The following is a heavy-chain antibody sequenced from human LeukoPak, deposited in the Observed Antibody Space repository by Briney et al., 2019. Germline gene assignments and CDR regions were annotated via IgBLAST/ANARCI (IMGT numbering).Heavy chain of an antibody. J-gene: IGHJ4*02. CDR1: GYTFTSYA. CDR2: ISAYNGNT. D-gene: IGHD6-6*01. V-gene: IGHV1-18*01. CDR3: ARERYASSSSDY. Sequence: ASVKVSCKASGYTFTSYAISWVRQAPGQGLEWMGWISAYNGNTNYAQKFLGRVTMTTDTSTSTAYMELRSLTSDDTAVYYCARERYASSSSDYWGQGTLVTVSS.